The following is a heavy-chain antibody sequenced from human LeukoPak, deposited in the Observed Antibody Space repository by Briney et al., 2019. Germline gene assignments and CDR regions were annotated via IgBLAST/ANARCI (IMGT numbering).Heavy chain of an antibody. Sequence: PGGSLRLSCAASGFTFDDYGMSWVRQAPGKGLEWVSGINWNGGSTGYADSVKGRFTISRDNAKNSLYQQMNSLRAEDTALYYCAREHIVVVTAGYMDVWGKGTTVTVSS. CDR1: GFTFDDYG. V-gene: IGHV3-20*04. CDR2: INWNGGST. CDR3: AREHIVVVTAGYMDV. J-gene: IGHJ6*03. D-gene: IGHD2-21*02.